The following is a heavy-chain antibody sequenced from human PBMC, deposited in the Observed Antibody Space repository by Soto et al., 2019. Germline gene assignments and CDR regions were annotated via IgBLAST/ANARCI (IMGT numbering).Heavy chain of an antibody. CDR1: GFTFSTYA. J-gene: IGHJ4*02. CDR3: AKSRSPVTTCYDF. D-gene: IGHD4-17*01. V-gene: IGHV3-23*01. CDR2: INNGGGST. Sequence: GGSLRLSCAASGFTFSTYAMSWVRQAPGKGLEWVSSINNGGGSTLYADSVKGRFTISRDNSKNTLYLQMNSLRAEDAAIYYCAKSRSPVTTCYDFWGQGALVTVSS.